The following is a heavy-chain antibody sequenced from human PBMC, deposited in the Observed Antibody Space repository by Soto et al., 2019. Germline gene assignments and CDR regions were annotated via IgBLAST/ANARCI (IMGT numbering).Heavy chain of an antibody. Sequence: ASVKVSCKASGYTFTGYYMHWVRQAPGQGLEWMGWINPNSGGTNYAQKFQGWVTMTRDTSISTAYMELSRLRSDDTAVYYCARSYGTYCGGDCYSGYFDYWGQGTLVTVSS. CDR2: INPNSGGT. J-gene: IGHJ4*02. CDR1: GYTFTGYY. CDR3: ARSYGTYCGGDCYSGYFDY. D-gene: IGHD2-21*02. V-gene: IGHV1-2*04.